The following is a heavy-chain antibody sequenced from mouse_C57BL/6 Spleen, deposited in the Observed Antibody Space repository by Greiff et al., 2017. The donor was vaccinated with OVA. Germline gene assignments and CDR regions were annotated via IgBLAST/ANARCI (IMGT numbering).Heavy chain of an antibody. V-gene: IGHV1-50*01. Sequence: VKLQESGAELVKPGASVKLSCKASGYTFTSYWMQWVKQRPGQGLEWIGEIDPSDSYTNYNQKFKGKATLPVDTSSSTAYMQLSSLTSEDAAVYYCARGKATMITRYYFDYWGQGTTLTVSS. D-gene: IGHD2-4*01. J-gene: IGHJ2*01. CDR2: IDPSDSYT. CDR1: GYTFTSYW. CDR3: ARGKATMITRYYFDY.